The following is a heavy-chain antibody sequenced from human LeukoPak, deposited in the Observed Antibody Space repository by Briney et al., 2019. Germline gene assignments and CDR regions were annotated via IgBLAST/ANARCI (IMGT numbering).Heavy chain of an antibody. CDR3: ARGRGNYYFDY. J-gene: IGHJ4*02. CDR1: GAPISSYY. Sequence: SETLSLTCTVSGAPISSYYWSWVRQPPGKGLEWIGYRYYSXTXNYXPXLKSRVTISVDTSKNQFSLKLSSVTAADTAVYYCARGRGNYYFDYWGQGTLVTVSS. D-gene: IGHD5-24*01. CDR2: RYYSXTX. V-gene: IGHV4-59*01.